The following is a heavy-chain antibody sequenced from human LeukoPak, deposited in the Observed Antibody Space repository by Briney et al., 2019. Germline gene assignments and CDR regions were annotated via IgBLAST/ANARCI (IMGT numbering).Heavy chain of an antibody. V-gene: IGHV3-23*01. D-gene: IGHD2-2*01. Sequence: GGSLRLSCAASGFTFSSYAMSWVRQAPGKGLEWVTEISDSTYYADSVKGRFTIYRDNSKNTLYLLMNSLRAEGTAVYFCARYCITTSCQDDNSYYGMDVWGQGTTVTVSS. CDR1: GFTFSSYA. CDR2: ISDST. CDR3: ARYCITTSCQDDNSYYGMDV. J-gene: IGHJ6*02.